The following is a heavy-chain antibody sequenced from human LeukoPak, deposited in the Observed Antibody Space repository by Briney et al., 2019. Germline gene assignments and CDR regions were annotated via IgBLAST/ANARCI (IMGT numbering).Heavy chain of an antibody. J-gene: IGHJ4*02. CDR3: TRASSGWTVDLYYFDY. D-gene: IGHD6-19*01. Sequence: GGSLRLSCAASGFTFSSYSMNWVRQTPGKGLERGSSISSTSSYIYYADSVKGRFTISRDNAKNSLYLQMNSLRADDTAVYYCTRASSGWTVDLYYFDYWGQGTLVTVSS. V-gene: IGHV3-21*01. CDR2: ISSTSSYI. CDR1: GFTFSSYS.